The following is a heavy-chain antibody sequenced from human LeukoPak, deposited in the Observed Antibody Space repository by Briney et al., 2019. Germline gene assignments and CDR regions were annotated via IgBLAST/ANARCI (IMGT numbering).Heavy chain of an antibody. J-gene: IGHJ4*02. Sequence: PGGSLRLSCAASGFTFDDYAMHWVRQAPGKGLEWVSGISWNSGSIGYADSVKGRFTISRDNAKNSLYLQMNSLRAEDTALYYCARGGHFDYWGQGTLVTVSS. CDR3: ARGGHFDY. D-gene: IGHD2-15*01. CDR2: ISWNSGSI. V-gene: IGHV3-9*01. CDR1: GFTFDDYA.